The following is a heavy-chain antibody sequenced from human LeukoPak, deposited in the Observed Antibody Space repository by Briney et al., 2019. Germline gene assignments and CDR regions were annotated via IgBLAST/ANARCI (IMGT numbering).Heavy chain of an antibody. Sequence: GGSLRLSCAASGFTFSSYSMNWVRQAPGKGLEWVSYMSSSSSTIYYADSVKGRFTISRDNAKNSLYLQMNSLRAEDTAVYYCARLEYSSSSDYYYYMDVWGKGTTVAVSS. CDR2: MSSSSSTI. D-gene: IGHD6-6*01. CDR1: GFTFSSYS. V-gene: IGHV3-48*04. CDR3: ARLEYSSSSDYYYYMDV. J-gene: IGHJ6*03.